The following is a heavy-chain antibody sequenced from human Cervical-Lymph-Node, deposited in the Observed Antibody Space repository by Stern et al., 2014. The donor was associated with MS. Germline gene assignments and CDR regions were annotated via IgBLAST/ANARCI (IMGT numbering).Heavy chain of an antibody. CDR1: GFTVSRDY. D-gene: IGHD1-1*01. Sequence: EVQLVESGGGVIQPGGSLRLSCKASGFTVSRDYMTWVRQAPGQGLEWVSLITNVGSTFYSDSVTGRFTISRDDSKNTVYLHMTSLRAEDTAMYYCARDTSSPERSDWWGQGTLVTVSS. J-gene: IGHJ4*02. CDR2: ITNVGST. V-gene: IGHV3-53*01. CDR3: ARDTSSPERSDW.